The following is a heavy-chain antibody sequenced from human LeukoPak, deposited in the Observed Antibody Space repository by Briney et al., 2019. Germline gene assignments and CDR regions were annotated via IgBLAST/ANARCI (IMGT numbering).Heavy chain of an antibody. Sequence: GSLRLSCAASGFTFSDYYMSWIRQAPGEGLEWIGRIYTSGSTNYNPSLKSRVTISVDTSKNQFSLKLSSVTAADTAVYYCARLYGSGSSLYFDYWGQGTLVTVSS. D-gene: IGHD3-10*01. CDR2: IYTSGST. CDR3: ARLYGSGSSLYFDY. J-gene: IGHJ4*02. CDR1: GFTFSDYY. V-gene: IGHV4-59*10.